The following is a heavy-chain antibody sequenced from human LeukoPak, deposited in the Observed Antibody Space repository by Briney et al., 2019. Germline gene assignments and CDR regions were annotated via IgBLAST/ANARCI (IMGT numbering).Heavy chain of an antibody. D-gene: IGHD6-13*01. CDR1: GYTFTTYY. CDR3: ARIIAASATWDY. Sequence: ASVKVSCKASGYTFTTYYLHRVRQAPGQRLEWMGLISPSGGSTSYAQKFQGRVTMTRDTSTSTVYMELSSLRSEDTAVYYCARIIAASATWDYWGQGTLVTVSS. CDR2: ISPSGGST. V-gene: IGHV1-46*01. J-gene: IGHJ4*02.